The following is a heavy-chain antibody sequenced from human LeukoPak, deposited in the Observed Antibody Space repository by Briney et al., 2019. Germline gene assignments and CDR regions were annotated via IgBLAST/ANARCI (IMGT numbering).Heavy chain of an antibody. CDR2: IIPILGIA. CDR1: GGTFSSYT. D-gene: IGHD2-21*01. J-gene: IGHJ4*02. Sequence: SVKVSCKASGGTFSSYTISWVRQAPGQGLELMGRIIPILGIANYAQKFQGRVTITADKSTSTAYMELSSLRSEDTAVYYCASKGDTYCGGVCYSNWGQGTLVTVSS. V-gene: IGHV1-69*02. CDR3: ASKGDTYCGGVCYSN.